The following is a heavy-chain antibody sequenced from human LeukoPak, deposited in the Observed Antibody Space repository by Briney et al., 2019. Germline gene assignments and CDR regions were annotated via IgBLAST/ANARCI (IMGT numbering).Heavy chain of an antibody. CDR1: GGSFSGYY. V-gene: IGHV4-34*01. J-gene: IGHJ5*02. CDR2: INHSGST. D-gene: IGHD3-10*01. Sequence: KPSETLSLTCAVYGGSFSGYYWTWIRQPPGKGLEWIGEINHSGSTHYNPSFKSRVTISVDTSKNQFSLRLSSVTAADTALYYCARGPDSGSYFAWFDPWGQGTLVTVSS. CDR3: ARGPDSGSYFAWFDP.